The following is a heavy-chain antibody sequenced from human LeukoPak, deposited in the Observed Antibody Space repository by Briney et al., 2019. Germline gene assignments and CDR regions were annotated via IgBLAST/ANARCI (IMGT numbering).Heavy chain of an antibody. V-gene: IGHV1-2*02. D-gene: IGHD6-19*01. CDR2: INPNSGGT. Sequence: ASVKVSCKASGYTFTCYYIHWVRQAPGQGLEWMGWINPNSGGTIYAQNFQGRVTMTRDTSISTAYMELSGLTSDDTAVYYCAREYSSGWCVSYWGQGTLVTVSS. CDR3: AREYSSGWCVSY. J-gene: IGHJ4*02. CDR1: GYTFTCYY.